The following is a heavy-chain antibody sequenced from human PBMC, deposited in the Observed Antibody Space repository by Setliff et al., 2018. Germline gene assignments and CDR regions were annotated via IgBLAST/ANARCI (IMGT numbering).Heavy chain of an antibody. J-gene: IGHJ6*03. Sequence: KPSETLSLTCTVSGGSMITNDYFWGWIRQPPGTGLEWIGHINRRGSTNFTPSLKSRVTISLDTSKNQFSLNLTSVTAADTAVYYCARATSGWYSAYYYYMDVWGKGTTVTVSS. V-gene: IGHV4-61*05. CDR1: GGSMITNDYF. CDR2: INRRGST. D-gene: IGHD6-19*01. CDR3: ARATSGWYSAYYYYMDV.